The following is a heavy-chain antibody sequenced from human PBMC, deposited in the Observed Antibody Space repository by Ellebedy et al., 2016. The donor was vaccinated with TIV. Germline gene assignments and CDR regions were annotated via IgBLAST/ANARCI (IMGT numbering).Heavy chain of an antibody. Sequence: GESLKISCAASGFTFSNSAMSWVRQAPGKGLEWVSAISSCGSGTYYADSVKGRFTISRDNSKNTLDLHMNSLRAEDTAVYYCAKGSSLFDYWGQGTLVTVSS. CDR3: AKGSSLFDY. CDR2: ISSCGSGT. CDR1: GFTFSNSA. V-gene: IGHV3-23*01. J-gene: IGHJ4*02.